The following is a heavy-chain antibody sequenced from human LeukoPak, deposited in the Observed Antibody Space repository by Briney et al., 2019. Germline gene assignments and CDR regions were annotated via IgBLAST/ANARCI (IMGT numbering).Heavy chain of an antibody. CDR1: GGSISSYY. V-gene: IGHV4-59*12. CDR3: ARDVPAAMGGTYNWFDP. Sequence: SETLSLTCTVSGGSISSYYWSWIRQPPGKGLEWIGYIYYSGSTNYNPSLKSRVTISVDRSKNQFSLKLSSVTAADTAVYYCARDVPAAMGGTYNWFDPWGQGTLVTVSS. D-gene: IGHD2-2*01. J-gene: IGHJ5*02. CDR2: IYYSGST.